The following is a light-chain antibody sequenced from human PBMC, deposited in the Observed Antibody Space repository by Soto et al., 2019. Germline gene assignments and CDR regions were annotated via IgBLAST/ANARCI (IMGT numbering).Light chain of an antibody. CDR1: QSVSNSY. CDR2: AAS. J-gene: IGKJ1*01. V-gene: IGKV3-20*01. Sequence: EIVLTQSPGILSLSPGERATLSCRANQSVSNSYLAWYQQKPGQAPRLLMYAASNRATGIPDRFSGSGSGTDFTLTISRLEPEDFAVYYCQQFPTWTFGQGTKVEI. CDR3: QQFPTWT.